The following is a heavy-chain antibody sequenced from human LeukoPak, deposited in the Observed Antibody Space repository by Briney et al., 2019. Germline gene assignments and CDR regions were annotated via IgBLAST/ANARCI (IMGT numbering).Heavy chain of an antibody. CDR2: IYYSGST. J-gene: IGHJ6*03. CDR3: ARTVLLWFGELSQYYMDV. V-gene: IGHV4-59*11. D-gene: IGHD3-10*01. Sequence: SMTLSLTCTVSGGSINSHYWSWLRQPPGKGLVWIRYIYYSGSTNYNPSLKSRVTISVDTSKNQFSLKLSSVTAADTAVYYCARTVLLWFGELSQYYMDVWGKGTTVTVSS. CDR1: GGSINSHY.